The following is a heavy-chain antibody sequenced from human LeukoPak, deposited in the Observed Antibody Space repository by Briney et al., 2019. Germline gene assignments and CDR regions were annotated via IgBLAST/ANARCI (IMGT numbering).Heavy chain of an antibody. J-gene: IGHJ4*02. Sequence: PGGSLRLSCAASGFTLSTYAMSWVRQAPGKGLEWVAFIRYDGRNKYYADSVKGRFTISRDNSKNTLYLQMNSLRGEDTAVYYCAKDSLRERIVGSTTRGVNDYWGQGTLVTVSS. CDR3: AKDSLRERIVGSTTRGVNDY. CDR2: IRYDGRNK. CDR1: GFTLSTYA. D-gene: IGHD1-26*01. V-gene: IGHV3-30*02.